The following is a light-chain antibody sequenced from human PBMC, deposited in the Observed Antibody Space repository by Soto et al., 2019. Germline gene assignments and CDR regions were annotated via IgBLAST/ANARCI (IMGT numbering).Light chain of an antibody. Sequence: QSVLTQPPSVSGAPGQRVTISCTGSSSNIGAGHDVYWYQQLPGTVPKLLTYGDPNRPSGVPDRFSGSKSGTSASLAITGLQADDEADYYCQSYDSSLSGVVFGGGTKLTVL. CDR2: GDP. CDR1: SSNIGAGHD. CDR3: QSYDSSLSGVV. J-gene: IGLJ2*01. V-gene: IGLV1-40*01.